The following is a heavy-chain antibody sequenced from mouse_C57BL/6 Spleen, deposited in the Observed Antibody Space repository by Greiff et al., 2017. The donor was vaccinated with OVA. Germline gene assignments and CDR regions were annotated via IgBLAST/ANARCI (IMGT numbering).Heavy chain of an antibody. J-gene: IGHJ4*01. Sequence: QVQLKQSGPGLVAPSQSLSITCTVSGFSLTSYAISWVRQPPGQGLEWLGVIWTGGGTNYNSALNSRLSISKDNSKSKVFLKMSSLQTDDTAVYYCARKNYGSSSYAMDYWGQGTSVTVSS. CDR2: IWTGGGT. D-gene: IGHD1-1*01. CDR3: ARKNYGSSSYAMDY. CDR1: GFSLTSYA. V-gene: IGHV2-9-1*01.